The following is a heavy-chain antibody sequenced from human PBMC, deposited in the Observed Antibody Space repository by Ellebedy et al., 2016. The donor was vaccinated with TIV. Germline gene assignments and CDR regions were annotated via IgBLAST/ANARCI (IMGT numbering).Heavy chain of an antibody. CDR3: AKEREIQLWPMDYFNY. CDR2: ISHSGGST. V-gene: IGHV3-23*01. CDR1: GFTFNNYA. Sequence: GESLKISCAASGFTFNNYAMSWVRQAPGKGLEWVSGISHSGGSTFYIDSVEGRFTISRDNSKNMLFLQMNSLRAEDTAVYFCAKEREIQLWPMDYFNYWGQGILVTVSS. D-gene: IGHD5-18*01. J-gene: IGHJ4*02.